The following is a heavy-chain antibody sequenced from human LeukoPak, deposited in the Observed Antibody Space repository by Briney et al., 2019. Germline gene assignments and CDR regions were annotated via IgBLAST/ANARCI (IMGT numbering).Heavy chain of an antibody. Sequence: GESLTISFKAPGYRFPTYWIGWVRQGSGKGLEWRRIIYPSNSDARYSPSFQGRVTISVDTSITTAYLHLSSLQTSDTAIYYCARHAYDDILTGTTPPEYWGQGTLVAVSS. CDR3: ARHAYDDILTGTTPPEY. CDR2: IYPSNSDA. CDR1: GYRFPTYW. V-gene: IGHV5-51*01. D-gene: IGHD3-9*01. J-gene: IGHJ4*02.